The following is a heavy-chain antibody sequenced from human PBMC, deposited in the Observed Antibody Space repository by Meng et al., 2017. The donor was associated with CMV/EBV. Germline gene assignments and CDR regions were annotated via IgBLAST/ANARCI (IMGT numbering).Heavy chain of an antibody. CDR3: ARERGGYCSSTSCPIDY. CDR1: GGTFSSYA. J-gene: IGHJ4*02. Sequence: SVKVSCKASGGTFSSYAISWVRQAPGQGLEWMGGIIPIFGTANYAQKFQGRVTITTDESTSTAYMELSSLRSEDTAVYYCARERGGYCSSTSCPIDYWGQGTLVTVSS. D-gene: IGHD2-2*01. CDR2: IIPIFGTA. V-gene: IGHV1-69*05.